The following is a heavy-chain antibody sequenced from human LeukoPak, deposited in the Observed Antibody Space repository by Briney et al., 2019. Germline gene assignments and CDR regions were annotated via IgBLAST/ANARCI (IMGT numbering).Heavy chain of an antibody. J-gene: IGHJ6*03. V-gene: IGHV7-4-1*02. CDR3: ARGFRGSYRPIIPRDYYYMDV. Sequence: GASVTVSCKASGYSFTNYAMNWVRQAPGQGLEWMGWINTNTGNPTYAQGFTGRFVFSLDTSVSTAYLQISSLKAEDTAVYYCARGFRGSYRPIIPRDYYYMDVWGKGTTVTVSS. CDR1: GYSFTNYA. CDR2: INTNTGNP. D-gene: IGHD3-16*02.